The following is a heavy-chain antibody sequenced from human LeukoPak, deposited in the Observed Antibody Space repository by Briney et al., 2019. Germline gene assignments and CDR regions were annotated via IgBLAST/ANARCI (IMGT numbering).Heavy chain of an antibody. CDR2: ISWNSGSI. D-gene: IGHD3-10*02. CDR1: GFTFSNYA. J-gene: IGHJ6*02. Sequence: PAGGSLRLSCVVSGFTFSNYAMSWVRQAPGKGLEWVSGISWNSGSIGYADSVKGRFTISRDNAKNSLYLQMNSLRAEDTALYYCAEGNYYVLRAFVDVWGQGTTVTVSS. V-gene: IGHV3-9*01. CDR3: AEGNYYVLRAFVDV.